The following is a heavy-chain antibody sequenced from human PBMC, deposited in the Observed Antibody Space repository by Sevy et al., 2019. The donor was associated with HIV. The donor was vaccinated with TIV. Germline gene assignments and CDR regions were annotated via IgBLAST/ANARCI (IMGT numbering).Heavy chain of an antibody. D-gene: IGHD3-16*02. Sequence: GGSLRLSCAASGFTFSSYWMGWVRQAPGKGLEWVANIKQDGSEKYYVDSVKGRFTISRDNAKNSLYLQMNSLRAEDTAVYYCARDKFLRLGELSLLYYWGQGTLVTVSS. V-gene: IGHV3-7*03. CDR2: IKQDGSEK. CDR1: GFTFSSYW. CDR3: ARDKFLRLGELSLLYY. J-gene: IGHJ4*02.